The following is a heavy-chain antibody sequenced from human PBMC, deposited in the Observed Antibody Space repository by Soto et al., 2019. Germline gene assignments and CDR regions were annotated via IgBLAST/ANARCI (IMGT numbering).Heavy chain of an antibody. CDR2: ISGNNGAT. D-gene: IGHD3-10*01. CDR1: GYTFAHYG. J-gene: IGHJ5*01. CDR3: ASDLNYFRVLGNWLDS. V-gene: IGHV1-18*04. Sequence: SVKVSCKASGYTFAHYGISWVRQAPGQGLEWMGWISGNNGATNYAPKMQGRVTMTIDTSTDTAYMDLRSLTSDDTAVYFCASDLNYFRVLGNWLDSGG.